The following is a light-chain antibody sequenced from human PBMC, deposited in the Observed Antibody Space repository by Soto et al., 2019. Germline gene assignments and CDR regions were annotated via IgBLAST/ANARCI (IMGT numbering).Light chain of an antibody. CDR1: SSNIGSNS. J-gene: IGLJ2*01. Sequence: QSVRTQPPSASGTPGQRVTISCSGSSSNIGSNSVNWYQQVPGTAPKPLIYGNNQRPSGVPDRLSGSKSGTSASLAISGLQSEDEADYYCPAWDASLPCQVFGGGTQLSVL. CDR2: GNN. CDR3: PAWDASLPCQV. V-gene: IGLV1-44*01.